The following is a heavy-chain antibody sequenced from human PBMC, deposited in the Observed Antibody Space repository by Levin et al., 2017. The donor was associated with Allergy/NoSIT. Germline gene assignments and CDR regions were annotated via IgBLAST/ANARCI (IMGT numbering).Heavy chain of an antibody. CDR3: AKGADSIAAAGVVDN. CDR2: ISWNGDNI. V-gene: IGHV3-9*01. Sequence: SLKISCAASGFTFDDYAMHWVRQAPGKGLEWVSGISWNGDNIGYADSVKGRFTISRDKAKKSLYQQMNSLRGDDTALYYCAKGADSIAAAGVVDNWGQGTLVTVSS. D-gene: IGHD6-13*01. CDR1: GFTFDDYA. J-gene: IGHJ4*02.